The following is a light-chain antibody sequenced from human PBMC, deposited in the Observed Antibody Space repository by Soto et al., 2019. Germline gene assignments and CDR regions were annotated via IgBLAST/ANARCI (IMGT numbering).Light chain of an antibody. J-gene: IGLJ2*01. CDR2: DVY. V-gene: IGLV2-11*01. Sequence: QSALTQPRSVSGSPGQSVTISCTGTSNDVGYYNYVSWYQQHPGKGPKLLIYDVYKRPSGVPARFSGSKSGNTAPLTISGLQAEDEADYHCCSEAGSYTLLFGGGTKVTVL. CDR3: CSEAGSYTLL. CDR1: SNDVGYYNY.